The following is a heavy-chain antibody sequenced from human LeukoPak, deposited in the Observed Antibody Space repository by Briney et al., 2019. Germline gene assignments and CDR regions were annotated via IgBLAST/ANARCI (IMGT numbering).Heavy chain of an antibody. CDR3: AKADQQWLVRYYFDY. D-gene: IGHD6-19*01. CDR2: ISGGEGTI. J-gene: IGHJ4*02. CDR1: GFTFSDHY. V-gene: IGHV3-11*01. Sequence: GGSLRLSCAVSGFTFSDHYMSWIRQAPGKGLEWVSYISGGEGTIAYADSVKGRFTISRDNSKNTLYLRMQSLRADDTARYYCAKADQQWLVRYYFDYWGQGTLVTVSS.